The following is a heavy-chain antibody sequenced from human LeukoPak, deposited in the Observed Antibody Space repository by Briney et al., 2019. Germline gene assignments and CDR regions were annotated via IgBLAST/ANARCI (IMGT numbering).Heavy chain of an antibody. J-gene: IGHJ4*02. D-gene: IGHD5-24*01. CDR2: IYYSGST. CDR3: ARLVREMATPRPDY. Sequence: SETLSLTCTVSGGSISSGGYYWSWIRQHPGKGLECIGYIYYSGSTYYNPSLKSRVTISVDTSKNQFSLKLSSVTAADTAVYYCARLVREMATPRPDYWGQATLVTVSS. CDR1: GGSISSGGYY. V-gene: IGHV4-31*03.